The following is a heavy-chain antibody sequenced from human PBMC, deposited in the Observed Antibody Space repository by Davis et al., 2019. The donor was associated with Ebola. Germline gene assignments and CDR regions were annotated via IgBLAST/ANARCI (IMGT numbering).Heavy chain of an antibody. V-gene: IGHV1-69*02. Sequence: AASVKVSCKASGGTFSSYTISWVRQAPGQGLEWMGRIIPILGIANYAQKFQGRVTITAEKSTSTAYMELSSLRSEDTAVYYCARDGTGTTTYWGQGTLVTVSS. D-gene: IGHD1-7*01. CDR2: IIPILGIA. CDR1: GGTFSSYT. J-gene: IGHJ4*02. CDR3: ARDGTGTTTY.